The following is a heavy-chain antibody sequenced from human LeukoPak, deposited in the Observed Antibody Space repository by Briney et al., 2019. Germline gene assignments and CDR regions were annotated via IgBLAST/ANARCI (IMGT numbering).Heavy chain of an antibody. V-gene: IGHV4-34*01. D-gene: IGHD5-18*01. CDR2: INHSGST. J-gene: IGHJ6*03. Sequence: SETLSLTCAVYGGSFSGYYWSWLRQPPGKGLEWIGEINHSGSTNYDPSLKSRVTISVDTSKNQFSLKLSSVTAADTAVYYCAREVGYSYGHYYYYMDVWGKGTTVTVSS. CDR3: AREVGYSYGHYYYYMDV. CDR1: GGSFSGYY.